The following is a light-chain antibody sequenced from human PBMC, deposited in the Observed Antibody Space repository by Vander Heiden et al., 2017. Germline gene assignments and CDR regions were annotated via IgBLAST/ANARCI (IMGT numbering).Light chain of an antibody. J-gene: IGLJ3*02. CDR2: EGS. CDR1: SSDLGTYTY. V-gene: IGLV2-14*01. Sequence: SALTQPPSVSGSPRQSITISCTGTSSDLGTYTYVTWYQRPPGKAPNLVIFEGSKRPAGVTTRFSGSKSGNTASLTISGRQAEDEAEYYGSSLTTRKTWVFGGGTKLTVL. CDR3: SSLTTRKTWV.